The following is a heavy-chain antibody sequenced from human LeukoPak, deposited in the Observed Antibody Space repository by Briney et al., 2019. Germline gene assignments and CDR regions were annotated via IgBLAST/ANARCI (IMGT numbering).Heavy chain of an antibody. J-gene: IGHJ4*02. CDR3: AKLISPYDY. V-gene: IGHV3-30*02. CDR2: IRYDGNNK. Sequence: PGGSLRPPCAASGFTFSSYGMHWVRQAPGKGLEWVAFIRYDGNNKYYADSVKGRFTISRDNFKNTLYLQMNSLRAEDTAVYYCAKLISPYDYWGQGTLVLVSS. CDR1: GFTFSSYG.